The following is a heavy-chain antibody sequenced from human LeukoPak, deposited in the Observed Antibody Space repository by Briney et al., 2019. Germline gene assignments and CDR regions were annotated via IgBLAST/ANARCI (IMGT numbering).Heavy chain of an antibody. V-gene: IGHV5-51*01. D-gene: IGHD3-9*01. Sequence: GESLKISCKGSGYSFTSYWLGWVRQMPGKGLEWMGIIYPGDSDTRYSPSFQGQVTISADKSISTAYLQWSSLKASDTAMYYCARSAPPXKRXYDILTGYYNYWGQGTLVTVSS. CDR2: IYPGDSDT. CDR3: ARSAPPXKRXYDILTGYYNY. J-gene: IGHJ4*02. CDR1: GYSFTSYW.